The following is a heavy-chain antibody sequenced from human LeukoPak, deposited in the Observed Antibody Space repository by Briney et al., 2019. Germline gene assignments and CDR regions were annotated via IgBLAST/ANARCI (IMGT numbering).Heavy chain of an antibody. J-gene: IGHJ6*04. Sequence: GGSLRLSCVASGFTFSRYSMNWVRQAPGKGLEWISYISGSGSAMYYADSVRGRFTISRDNAKNSLYLQMNSLRAEDTAVYYCARDLLITMIVTMDVWGKGTTVTVSS. V-gene: IGHV3-48*01. CDR1: GFTFSRYS. CDR3: ARDLLITMIVTMDV. D-gene: IGHD3-22*01. CDR2: ISGSGSAM.